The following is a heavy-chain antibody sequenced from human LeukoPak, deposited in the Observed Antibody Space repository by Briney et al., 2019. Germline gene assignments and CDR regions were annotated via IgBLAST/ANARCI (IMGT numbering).Heavy chain of an antibody. CDR1: GFTVNNKY. V-gene: IGHV3-66*01. J-gene: IGHJ4*02. CDR2: IYNDGRT. CDR3: LRGDRRDY. Sequence: GGSLRLSCAASGFTVNNKYMTWVRQAPGKGLEWVSLIYNDGRTYYADSVKGRCTISRDNLKNVLYLQMNSLKVEDTAVYYCLRGDRRDYWGQGTLVTVSS.